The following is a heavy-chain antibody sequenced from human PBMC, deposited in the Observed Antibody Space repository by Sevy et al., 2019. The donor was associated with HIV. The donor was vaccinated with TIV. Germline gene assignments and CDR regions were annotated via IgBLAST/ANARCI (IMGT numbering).Heavy chain of an antibody. CDR3: ARDCSSASCLWGMDV. CDR1: GFSFSNYW. Sequence: GGSLRLSCAASGFSFSNYWMSWVRQAPGKGLEWVANIKRDGSEKYYVASVKGRFTISRDNAKTSRFLQMNSLRGEDTAVDYCARDCSSASCLWGMDVWGQGTTVTVSS. D-gene: IGHD2-2*01. V-gene: IGHV3-7*03. J-gene: IGHJ6*02. CDR2: IKRDGSEK.